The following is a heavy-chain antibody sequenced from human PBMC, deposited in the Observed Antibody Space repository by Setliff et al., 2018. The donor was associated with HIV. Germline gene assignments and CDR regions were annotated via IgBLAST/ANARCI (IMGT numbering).Heavy chain of an antibody. CDR3: AKVPLFVVVPAALGGMDV. J-gene: IGHJ6*02. D-gene: IGHD2-2*01. V-gene: IGHV3-23*01. CDR2: ISGSGRKT. Sequence: HPGGSLRLSCKATGFSFSLYAMSWVRQAPGKGLEWVSSISGSGRKTYYGDSVKGRFTISRDNSWDTVDLQMNTLRAEDTAVYYCAKVPLFVVVPAALGGMDVWGQGTTVTVSS. CDR1: GFSFSLYA.